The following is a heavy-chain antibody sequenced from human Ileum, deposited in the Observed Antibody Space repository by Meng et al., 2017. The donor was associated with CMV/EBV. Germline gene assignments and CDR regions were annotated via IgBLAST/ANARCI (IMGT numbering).Heavy chain of an antibody. V-gene: IGHV4-4*07. CDR2: IYTSGTT. Sequence: QGHLQEPGPRLVKPSETLSATCYVSGGSIGHYCSSWVRQLAGQGLEWIAHIYTSGTTNYNPSLKSRVTMSVDTSRNQFSLKLTSVTAADTAVYYCARNYGSGNWNFFHYWGQGTLVTVSS. CDR1: GGSIGHYC. D-gene: IGHD3-10*01. CDR3: ARNYGSGNWNFFHY. J-gene: IGHJ4*02.